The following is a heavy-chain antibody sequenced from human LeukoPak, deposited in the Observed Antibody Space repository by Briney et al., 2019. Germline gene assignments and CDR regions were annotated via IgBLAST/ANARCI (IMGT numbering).Heavy chain of an antibody. CDR3: ARDTDYFDY. J-gene: IGHJ4*02. CDR1: GGSISSGSYY. CDR2: IYTSGST. V-gene: IGHV4-61*02. Sequence: SETLSLTCTVSGGSISSGSYYWSWIRQPAGKGLEWIGRIYTSGSTNYNPSLNSRVTISVDTSKNQFSLKLSSVTAADSAVYYCARDTDYFDYWGQGTLVTVSS.